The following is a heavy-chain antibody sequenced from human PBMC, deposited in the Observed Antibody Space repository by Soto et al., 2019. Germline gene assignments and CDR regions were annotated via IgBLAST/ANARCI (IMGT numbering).Heavy chain of an antibody. D-gene: IGHD7-27*01. CDR1: GFTFGSYA. V-gene: IGHV3-23*01. J-gene: IGHJ4*02. Sequence: GGSLRLSCAASGFTFGSYAMSWVRQAPGKGLEWVAAISGSGDSTYYGDSVKGRFTISRDNFKSTLYLQMNSLRAEDTALFYCTRDLGPLGNVMNAFSPPAYWGQGTLVTVSS. CDR3: TRDLGPLGNVMNAFSPPAY. CDR2: ISGSGDST.